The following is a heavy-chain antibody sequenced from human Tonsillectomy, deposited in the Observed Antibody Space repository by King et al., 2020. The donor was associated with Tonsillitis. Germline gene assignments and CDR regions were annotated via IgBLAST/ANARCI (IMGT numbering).Heavy chain of an antibody. Sequence: QLQESGPGLVKPSETLSLTCTVSGGSISSSSYYWGWIRQPPGKGLEWIGSIYYSGSTYYNPSLKSRVTISVDTSKNQFSLKLSSVTAADTAVYYWAGPGAETTCGSPCWGLGNYYYGMDVWGQGTTVTVSS. CDR3: AGPGAETTCGSPCWGLGNYYYGMDV. CDR2: IYYSGST. V-gene: IGHV4-39*07. J-gene: IGHJ6*02. D-gene: IGHD3-16*01. CDR1: GGSISSSSYY.